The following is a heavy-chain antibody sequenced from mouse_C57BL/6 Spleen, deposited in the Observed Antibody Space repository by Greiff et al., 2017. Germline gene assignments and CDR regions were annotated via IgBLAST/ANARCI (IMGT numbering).Heavy chain of an antibody. CDR3: ARAAYYFDY. Sequence: EVQLVESGGGLVKPGGSLKLSCAASGFTFSDYGMHWVRQAREKGLEWVAYISSGSSTIYYADTVKGRFTISRDNAKNTLFLQMTSLRSEDTAMYYCARAAYYFDYWGQGTTLTVSS. J-gene: IGHJ2*01. CDR2: ISSGSSTI. V-gene: IGHV5-17*01. D-gene: IGHD1-2*01. CDR1: GFTFSDYG.